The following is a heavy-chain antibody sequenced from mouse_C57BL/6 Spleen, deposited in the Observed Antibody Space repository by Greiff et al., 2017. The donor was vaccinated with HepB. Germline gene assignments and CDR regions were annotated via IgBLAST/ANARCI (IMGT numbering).Heavy chain of an antibody. Sequence: QVQLKESGAELVRPGTSVKVSCKASGYAFTNYLIEWVKQRPGQGLEWIGVINPGSGGTNYNEKFKGKATLTADKSSSTAYMQLSSLTSEDSAVYFCAQLTGTYYYAMDYWGQGTSVTVSS. CDR3: AQLTGTYYYAMDY. D-gene: IGHD4-1*01. CDR1: GYAFTNYL. V-gene: IGHV1-54*01. CDR2: INPGSGGT. J-gene: IGHJ4*01.